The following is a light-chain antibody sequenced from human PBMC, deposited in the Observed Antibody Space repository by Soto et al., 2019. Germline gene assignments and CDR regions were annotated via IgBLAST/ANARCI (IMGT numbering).Light chain of an antibody. V-gene: IGLV2-8*01. CDR1: SSDVGGYNY. CDR2: EVS. J-gene: IGLJ2*01. Sequence: QSVLTQPPSASGSPGQSVTISCTGTSSDVGGYNYVSWYQQHPGKAPKLMIYEVSKRPSGVPDRFSGSKSGNTASLTVSGLQAEDEADYYSSSSAGSNNLVFGGGTQLTVL. CDR3: SSSAGSNNLV.